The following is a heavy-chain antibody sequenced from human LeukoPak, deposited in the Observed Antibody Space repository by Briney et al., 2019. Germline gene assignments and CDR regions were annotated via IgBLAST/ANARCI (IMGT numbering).Heavy chain of an antibody. Sequence: GASVKVSCKASGYTFTGHYMHWVRQAPGKGLEWTGWINPNSGDTNYAQKCQGRVTMTRATSISTAYMELSRLSVDDTAVYYCAREAVIRGIIITNFDYWGQGTLVTVSS. CDR3: AREAVIRGIIITNFDY. CDR1: GYTFTGHY. J-gene: IGHJ4*02. D-gene: IGHD3-10*01. CDR2: INPNSGDT. V-gene: IGHV1-2*02.